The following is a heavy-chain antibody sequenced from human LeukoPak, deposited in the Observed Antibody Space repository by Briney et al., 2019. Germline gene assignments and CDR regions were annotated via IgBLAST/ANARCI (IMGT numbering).Heavy chain of an antibody. CDR3: ARDGTTRGDYYMDV. V-gene: IGHV3-21*01. CDR1: GFTLSTYH. CDR2: ISSSSNYI. Sequence: PGGSLRLSCEASGFTLSTYHMNWVRQAPGKGLEWVASISSSSNYIYYTDSLKGRITISRDNAKNSLYLQMNSLRAEDTAVYYCARDGTTRGDYYMDVWGKGTTVTVSS. D-gene: IGHD1-1*01. J-gene: IGHJ6*03.